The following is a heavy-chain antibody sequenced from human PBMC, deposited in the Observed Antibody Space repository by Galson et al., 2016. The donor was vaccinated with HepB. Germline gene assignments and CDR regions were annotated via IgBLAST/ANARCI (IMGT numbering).Heavy chain of an antibody. CDR3: ARREVVITEAARTGGNFDF. CDR2: IYPSDSDT. CDR1: GYNFNTYW. V-gene: IGHV5-51*01. J-gene: IGHJ4*02. Sequence: QSGAEAKKPGESLKISCQASGYNFNTYWIGWVRQMPGKGLEWMAIIYPSDSDTKYSPSFQGHVTISADTSISTAFLEWSSLRASDTAMYYCARREVVITEAARTGGNFDFWGQGTLVTVSS. D-gene: IGHD6-19*01.